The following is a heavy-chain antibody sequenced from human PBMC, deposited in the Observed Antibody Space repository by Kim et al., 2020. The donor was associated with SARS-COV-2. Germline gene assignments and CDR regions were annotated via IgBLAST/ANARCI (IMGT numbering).Heavy chain of an antibody. CDR2: ISAYNGNT. V-gene: IGHV1-18*04. J-gene: IGHJ4*02. CDR1: GYTFTSYG. CDR3: ARYVVVGATIACDY. Sequence: ASVKVSCKASGYTFTSYGISWVRQSPGQGLEWMGWISAYNGNTNYAQKLQGRVTMTTDTSTSTAYMELRSLRSDNTAVYYCARYVVVGATIACDYWGQGTLVTVSS. D-gene: IGHD1-26*01.